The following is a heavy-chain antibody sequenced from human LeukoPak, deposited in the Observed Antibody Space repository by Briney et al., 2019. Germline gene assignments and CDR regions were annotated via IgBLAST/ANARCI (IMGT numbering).Heavy chain of an antibody. CDR1: GGSISSSSYY. Sequence: SETLSLTCTVSGGSISSSSYYWGWIRQPPGKGLEWIGSIYYSGSTYYNPSLKSRVTMSVDTSKNQFSLKLSSVTAADTAVYYCARVGEGMATILADYWGQGTLVTVSS. V-gene: IGHV4-39*07. CDR2: IYYSGST. D-gene: IGHD5-24*01. J-gene: IGHJ4*02. CDR3: ARVGEGMATILADY.